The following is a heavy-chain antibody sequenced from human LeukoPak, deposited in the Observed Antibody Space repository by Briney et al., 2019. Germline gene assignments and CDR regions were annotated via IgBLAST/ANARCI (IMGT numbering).Heavy chain of an antibody. V-gene: IGHV3-20*04. CDR2: INWSGGST. J-gene: IGHJ4*02. D-gene: IGHD3-16*01. CDR1: GFTFDDYG. Sequence: PGGSLRLSCAASGFTFDDYGMSWVRQAPGKGLEWVSGINWSGGSTGYADSVKGRFTISRDNAKNSLYLQMNSLRAEDTALYYCARDYWGSQTLTWDYWGQGTLVTVSS. CDR3: ARDYWGSQTLTWDY.